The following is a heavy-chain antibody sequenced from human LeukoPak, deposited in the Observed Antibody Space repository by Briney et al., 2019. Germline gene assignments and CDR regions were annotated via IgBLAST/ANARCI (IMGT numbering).Heavy chain of an antibody. CDR3: AKTNSGSYYEGSPFDY. D-gene: IGHD1-26*01. J-gene: IGHJ4*02. V-gene: IGHV4-39*01. CDR2: IYYSGST. Sequence: SETLSLTCTVSGGSISSSSYYWGWIRQPPGKGLEWIGSIYYSGSTYYNPSLKSRVTISVDTSKNQFSLKLSSVTAADTAVYYCAKTNSGSYYEGSPFDYWGQGTLVTVSS. CDR1: GGSISSSSYY.